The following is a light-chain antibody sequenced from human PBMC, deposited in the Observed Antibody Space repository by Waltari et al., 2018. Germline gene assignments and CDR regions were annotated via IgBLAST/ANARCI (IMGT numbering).Light chain of an antibody. Sequence: DIQMTQSPSPVFASVGDSVTITCRASQDINNFLAWYQQKPGKAPYLLIYGASVLQSGVPARFSGSGSRTNFTLTINSLQPEDFATYFCQQANSFVPLTFGGGTRVQIK. J-gene: IGKJ4*01. CDR2: GAS. CDR1: QDINNF. CDR3: QQANSFVPLT. V-gene: IGKV1-12*01.